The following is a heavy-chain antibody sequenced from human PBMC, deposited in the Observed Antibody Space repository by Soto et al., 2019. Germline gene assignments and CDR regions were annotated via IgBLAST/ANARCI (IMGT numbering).Heavy chain of an antibody. CDR3: ARTISIFGVAFDY. V-gene: IGHV1-8*01. D-gene: IGHD3-3*01. CDR1: GYTFTSYD. Sequence: ASVKVSCKASGYTFTSYDINWVRQATGQGLEWMGWMNPNSGNTGYAQKFQGRVTMTRNTSISTAYMELRSLTSDDTAVYYCARTISIFGVAFDYWGQGTQVTVSS. J-gene: IGHJ4*02. CDR2: MNPNSGNT.